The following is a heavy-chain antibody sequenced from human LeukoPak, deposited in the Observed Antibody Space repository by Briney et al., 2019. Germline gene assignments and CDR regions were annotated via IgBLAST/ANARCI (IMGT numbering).Heavy chain of an antibody. D-gene: IGHD3-10*01. Sequence: SSETLSLTCTVSGGSISSSSYYWGWIRQPPGKGLEWIGIIYYSGSTYYNPSLKSRVTMSVDTSKNQLSLKLSSVTAADTAVYYCATMVQGIYTYFGSWGQGNLVAVSS. V-gene: IGHV4-39*07. CDR1: GGSISSSSYY. CDR3: ATMVQGIYTYFGS. CDR2: IYYSGST. J-gene: IGHJ4*02.